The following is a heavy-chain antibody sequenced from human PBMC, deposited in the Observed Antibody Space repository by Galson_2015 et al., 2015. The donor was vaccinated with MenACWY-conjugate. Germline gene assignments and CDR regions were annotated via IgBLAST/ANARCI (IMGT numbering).Heavy chain of an antibody. Sequence: SLRLSCAASGFDFSNYCMHWVRQGPGKGLECVSRICAGGISIMYGDAVRGRFTISRDDAQNTLYLQMDGLRADDTAVYFCVRGSIGWRGMDIWGQGTTVTVSS. V-gene: IGHV3-74*03. CDR3: VRGSIGWRGMDI. CDR1: GFDFSNYC. D-gene: IGHD2-15*01. CDR2: ICAGGISI. J-gene: IGHJ6*02.